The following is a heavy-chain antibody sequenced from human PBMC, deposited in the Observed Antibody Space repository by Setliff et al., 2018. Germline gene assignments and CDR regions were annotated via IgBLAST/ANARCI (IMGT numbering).Heavy chain of an antibody. CDR2: VYYSGYT. CDR3: ARVDFTMLQGVLGH. J-gene: IGHJ1*01. CDR1: NGSVSTTSHY. V-gene: IGHV4-39*07. Sequence: SETLFLTCTVSNGSVSTTSHYWGWVRQPPGKGLEWIGSVYYSGYTYYSPSLESRVAISVDTSKNQFSLKVNSVTAADTAVYYCARVDFTMLQGVLGHWGQGTLVTVPQ. D-gene: IGHD3-10*01.